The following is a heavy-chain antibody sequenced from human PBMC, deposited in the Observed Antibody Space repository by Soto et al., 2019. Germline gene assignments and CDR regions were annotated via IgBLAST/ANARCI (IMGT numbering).Heavy chain of an antibody. J-gene: IGHJ6*02. D-gene: IGHD2-2*02. CDR3: AREDCSSTSCYSGYYYYGMDV. CDR1: GFTFSSYS. Sequence: GGSLRLSCAASGFTFSSYSMNWVRQAPGKGLEWVSSISSSSSYIYYADSVKGRFTISRDNAKNSLYLQMNSLRAEDTALYYCAREDCSSTSCYSGYYYYGMDVWGQGTTVTVSS. CDR2: ISSSSSYI. V-gene: IGHV3-21*01.